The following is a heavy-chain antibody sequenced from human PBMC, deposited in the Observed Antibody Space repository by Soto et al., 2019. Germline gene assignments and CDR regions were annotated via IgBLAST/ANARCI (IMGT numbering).Heavy chain of an antibody. CDR1: GGTFSSYA. CDR3: ARLSVPPLLTLDY. J-gene: IGHJ4*02. V-gene: IGHV1-69*13. Sequence: GASVKVSCKASGGTFSSYAISWVRQAPGQGLEWMGGIIPIFGTANYAQKFQGRVTITADESTSTAYMELSSLRSEDTAVYYCARLSVPPLLTLDYWGQGTLVTVSS. CDR2: IIPIFGTA. D-gene: IGHD3-9*01.